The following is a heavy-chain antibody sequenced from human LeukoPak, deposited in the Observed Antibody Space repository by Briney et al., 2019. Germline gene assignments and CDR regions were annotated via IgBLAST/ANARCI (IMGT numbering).Heavy chain of an antibody. V-gene: IGHV3-21*01. CDR3: ARKMKTGDRVGTFDI. CDR1: GFTFSSHN. CDR2: IGTDGSYI. J-gene: IGHJ3*02. D-gene: IGHD1-1*01. Sequence: GGSLRLSCAASGFTFSSHNMNWVRQAPMKGLEWVSSIGTDGSYIYYADSVQGRFTISRDNAKNSLYLQMNSLTAEDTAVYYCARKMKTGDRVGTFDIWGQGKMVTVSS.